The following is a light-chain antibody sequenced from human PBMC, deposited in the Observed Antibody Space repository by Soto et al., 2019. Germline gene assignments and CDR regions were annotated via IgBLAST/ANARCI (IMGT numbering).Light chain of an antibody. CDR3: KSYAGSNTYV. V-gene: IGLV2-8*01. J-gene: IGLJ1*01. CDR1: KSDICVYDF. CDR2: EVV. Sequence: ALTQHPSSSGSPGQSVTISCTGTKSDICVYDFVSWYQHHPGKAPRLIIYEVVQRPSGVPDRFSGSKSGNTASLTVSGLQAADEADYFCKSYAGSNTYVFGRGTKVTVL.